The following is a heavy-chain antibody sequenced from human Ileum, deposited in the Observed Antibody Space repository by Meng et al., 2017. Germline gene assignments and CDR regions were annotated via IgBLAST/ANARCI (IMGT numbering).Heavy chain of an antibody. V-gene: IGHV3-7*01. CDR1: GFTLRSYR. Sequence: VQLVEPGGGLVKLGGSLSLSCGGSGFTLRSYRMNWVRQAPGKGLEWGAEINEDGRQKYYVDSVQGRFTISRDNAKNSLFLQMNSLRGDDTAVYYCANFYISWGQGTLVTVSS. CDR2: INEDGRQK. CDR3: ANFYIS. J-gene: IGHJ4*02. D-gene: IGHD3-3*01.